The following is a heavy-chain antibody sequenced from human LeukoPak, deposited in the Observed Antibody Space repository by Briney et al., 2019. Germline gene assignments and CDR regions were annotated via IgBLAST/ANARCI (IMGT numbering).Heavy chain of an antibody. V-gene: IGHV1-18*04. CDR2: ISGYNGET. J-gene: IGHJ4*02. CDR3: ARDRWYDKSDYYYNLDH. D-gene: IGHD3-22*01. CDR1: GYTFTGYY. Sequence: GASVKVSCKASGYTFTGYYMHWVRQAPGQGLEWMGWISGYNGETNNAQKLQGRVTMTTDTSTSTAYMELRSLRSDDTAVYYCARDRWYDKSDYYYNLDHWGQGTLVTVSS.